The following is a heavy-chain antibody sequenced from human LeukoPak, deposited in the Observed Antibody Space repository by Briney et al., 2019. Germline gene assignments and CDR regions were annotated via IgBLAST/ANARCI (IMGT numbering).Heavy chain of an antibody. J-gene: IGHJ6*02. CDR1: GFTFSSYW. D-gene: IGHD3-9*01. CDR3: TRDLMDYDVSTGLHHYYMDV. V-gene: IGHV3-74*01. CDR2: INSDGSST. Sequence: PGGSLRLSCAASGFTFSSYWMRWVRQAPGKGLMWVSRINSDGSSTTYADSVKGRFTISRDNTKNTLYLQMDSLRVEDTAVYYCTRDLMDYDVSTGLHHYYMDVWGQGTTVTVSS.